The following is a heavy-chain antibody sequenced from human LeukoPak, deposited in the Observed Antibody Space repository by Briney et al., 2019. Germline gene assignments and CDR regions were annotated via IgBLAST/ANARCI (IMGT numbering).Heavy chain of an antibody. CDR3: ARDGNMDGPDFDC. CDR1: GFTFSSYS. D-gene: IGHD2/OR15-2a*01. V-gene: IGHV3-48*02. J-gene: IGHJ4*02. Sequence: GGSLRLSCAASGFTFSSYSMNWVRQAPGKGLEWVSYISSSSRTIYDTDSVKGRFTISRDNAKNSLYLQMNSLRDEDTAVYYCARDGNMDGPDFDCWGQGTLVTVSS. CDR2: ISSSSRTI.